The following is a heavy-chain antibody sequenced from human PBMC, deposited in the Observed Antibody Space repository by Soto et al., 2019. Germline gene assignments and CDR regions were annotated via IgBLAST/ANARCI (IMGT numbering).Heavy chain of an antibody. CDR1: GFTFSGYG. CDR2: LANDGSYQ. Sequence: QVQLVESGGGVVQPGGSLRLSCAASGFTFSGYGMHWVRQSPGEGLEWVAILANDGSYQYYAESVKGRFIISRDNSKNTLYLQMDSLRPEDTAVYYCARSIGGSSYYPPDYWGQGTLVTVSS. CDR3: ARSIGGSSYYPPDY. D-gene: IGHD2-15*01. V-gene: IGHV3-30*03. J-gene: IGHJ4*02.